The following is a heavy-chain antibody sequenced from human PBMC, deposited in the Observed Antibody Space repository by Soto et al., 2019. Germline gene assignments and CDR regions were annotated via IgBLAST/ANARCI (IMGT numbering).Heavy chain of an antibody. CDR3: ARGDKDGSGSYPFDP. CDR2: INHSGST. CDR1: GGSFSGYY. J-gene: IGHJ5*02. Sequence: SETLSLTCAVYGGSFSGYYWSWIRQPPGKGLEWIGEINHSGSTNYNLSLKSRVTISVDTSKNQFSLKLSSVTAADTAVYYCARGDKDGSGSYPFDPWGQGTLVTVSS. D-gene: IGHD3-10*01. V-gene: IGHV4-34*01.